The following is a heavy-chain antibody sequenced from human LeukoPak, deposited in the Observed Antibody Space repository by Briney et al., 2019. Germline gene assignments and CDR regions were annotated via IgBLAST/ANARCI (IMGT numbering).Heavy chain of an antibody. CDR2: IFYSGST. CDR1: SGSISTSNYY. V-gene: IGHV4-39*07. D-gene: IGHD3-22*01. CDR3: ATGSLGYGYDSSGYDY. J-gene: IGHJ4*02. Sequence: SETLSLTCSVSSGSISTSNYYWGWVRQPPGKALEWIGNIFYSGSTYYSPSLKSRVTISLDTSRNQFSLKLNSVTAADTAVYYCATGSLGYGYDSSGYDYWGQGTLVTVSS.